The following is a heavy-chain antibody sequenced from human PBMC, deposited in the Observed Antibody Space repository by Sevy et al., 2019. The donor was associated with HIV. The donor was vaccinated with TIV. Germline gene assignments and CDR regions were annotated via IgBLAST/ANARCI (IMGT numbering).Heavy chain of an antibody. D-gene: IGHD3-22*01. V-gene: IGHV3-48*03. CDR3: ARGRTWTNYYDSSGYYGGFDY. J-gene: IGHJ4*02. CDR2: ISSSGSTI. Sequence: GGSLRLSCAASGFTFSSYEMNWVRQAPGKGLERVSYISSSGSTIYYADSVKGRFTISRDNAKNSLYLQMNSLRAEDTAVYYCARGRTWTNYYDSSGYYGGFDYWGQGTLVTVSS. CDR1: GFTFSSYE.